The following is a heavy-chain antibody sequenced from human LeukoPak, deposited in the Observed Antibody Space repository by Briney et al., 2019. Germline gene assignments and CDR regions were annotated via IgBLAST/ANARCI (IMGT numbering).Heavy chain of an antibody. J-gene: IGHJ4*02. CDR3: AKQYDFWSGPDY. Sequence: GGSLRLSCAASGFTFSSYAMSWVRQAPGKGLEWVSAISGSGGSTYYADSVKGRFTISRDNSKNTLYLQMNSLRVEDTAVYYCAKQYDFWSGPDYWGQGTLVTVSS. V-gene: IGHV3-23*01. CDR1: GFTFSSYA. D-gene: IGHD3-3*01. CDR2: ISGSGGST.